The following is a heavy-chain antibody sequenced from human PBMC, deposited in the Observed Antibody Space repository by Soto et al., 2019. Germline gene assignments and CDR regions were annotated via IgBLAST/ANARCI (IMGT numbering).Heavy chain of an antibody. V-gene: IGHV1-69*13. D-gene: IGHD2-15*01. CDR3: AIVVVVADVSYYYYGMDG. J-gene: IGHJ6*02. CDR2: IIPIFGTA. CDR1: GGTFSSYA. Sequence: SVNVSCKASGGTFSSYAISWVRQAPGQRLEWMGGIIPIFGTANYAQKFQGRVTITADESTSTAYMELSNLRYEDTAVYYCAIVVVVADVSYYYYGMDGWGQGTTLTLSS.